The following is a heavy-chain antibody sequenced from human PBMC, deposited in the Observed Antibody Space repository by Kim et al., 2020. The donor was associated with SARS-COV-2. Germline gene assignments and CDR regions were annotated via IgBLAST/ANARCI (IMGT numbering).Heavy chain of an antibody. D-gene: IGHD2-15*01. J-gene: IGHJ4*02. CDR2: IYSGGST. CDR1: GFSVTSNF. V-gene: IGHV3-53*01. Sequence: GGSLRLSCAASGFSVTSNFMTWVRQAPGKGLEWVSLIYSGGSTYYADTVKGRFTISRDNSKNTRYLQMNSLRADDTAVYYCARDRSCSGGSCWGTWGQGTLVPVSS. CDR3: ARDRSCSGGSCWGT.